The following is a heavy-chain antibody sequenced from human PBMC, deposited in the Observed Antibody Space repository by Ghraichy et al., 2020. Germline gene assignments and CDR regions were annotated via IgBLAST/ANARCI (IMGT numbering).Heavy chain of an antibody. CDR1: GFTFSSYE. J-gene: IGHJ6*02. CDR2: ISSSGSTI. D-gene: IGHD3-10*01. CDR3: ARGDTYGSGSGYYYGMDV. Sequence: GESLNISCAASGFTFSSYEMNWVRQAPGKGLEWVSYISSSGSTIYYADSVKGRFTISRDNAKNSLYLQMNSLRAEDTAVYYCARGDTYGSGSGYYYGMDVWGQGTTVTVSS. V-gene: IGHV3-48*03.